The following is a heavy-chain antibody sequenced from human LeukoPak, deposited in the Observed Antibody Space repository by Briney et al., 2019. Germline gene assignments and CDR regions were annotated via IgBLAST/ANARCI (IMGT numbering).Heavy chain of an antibody. CDR3: AREMATLVPRYFDY. Sequence: GGSLRLSCAASGFTFSSYSMNWVRQAPGKGLEWVSYISSSSTIYYADSVKGRFTISRDNAKNSLYLQMNSLRAEDTAVYYCAREMATLVPRYFDYWGQGTLVTVSS. CDR1: GFTFSSYS. V-gene: IGHV3-48*04. D-gene: IGHD5-24*01. CDR2: ISSSSTI. J-gene: IGHJ4*02.